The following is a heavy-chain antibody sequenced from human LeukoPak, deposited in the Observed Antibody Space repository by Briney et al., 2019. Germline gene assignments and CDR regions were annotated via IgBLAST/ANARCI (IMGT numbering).Heavy chain of an antibody. CDR2: MNPNSGNT. CDR1: GGTFSRYT. CDR3: ARGGPMGTGVDY. J-gene: IGHJ4*02. D-gene: IGHD7-27*01. V-gene: IGHV1-8*01. Sequence: GASVKVSCKASGGTFSRYTINWVRQATGQGLEWMGWMNPNSGNTGYAQKFQGRVTMTRNTSISTAYMELSSLRSEDTAVYYCARGGPMGTGVDYWGQGTLVTVSS.